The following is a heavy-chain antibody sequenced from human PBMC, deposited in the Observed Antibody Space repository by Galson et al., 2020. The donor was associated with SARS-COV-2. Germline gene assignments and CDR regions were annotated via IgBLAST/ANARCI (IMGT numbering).Heavy chain of an antibody. J-gene: IGHJ3*02. V-gene: IGHV2-26*01. CDR1: GFSLSNARMG. CDR3: ARMRRYSSSSPDAFDI. D-gene: IGHD6-6*01. Sequence: SGPTLVKPTETLTLTCTVSGFSLSNARMGVSWIRQPPGKALEWLAHIFSNDEKSYSTSLKSRLTISKDTSNSQVVLTMTNMDPVDTATYYCARMRRYSSSSPDAFDIWGQGTMVTVSS. CDR2: IFSNDEK.